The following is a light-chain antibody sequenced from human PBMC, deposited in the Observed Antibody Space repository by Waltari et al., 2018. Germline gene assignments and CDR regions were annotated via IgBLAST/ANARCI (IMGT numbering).Light chain of an antibody. V-gene: IGKV3-11*01. CDR3: HQRSNWPIT. CDR1: QIVSSY. CDR2: GAS. J-gene: IGKJ5*01. Sequence: EIVLTQSPATLSLSPGERATLSCRASQIVSSYLVWYQQKPGQTPRRLIYGASNRATGIPARFSGSGSGTDFTLTISSLESEDFAVYYCHQRSNWPITFGQGTRLEIK.